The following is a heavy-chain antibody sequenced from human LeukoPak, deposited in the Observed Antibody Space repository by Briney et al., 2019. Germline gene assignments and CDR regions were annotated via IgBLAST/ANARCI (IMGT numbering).Heavy chain of an antibody. CDR3: ALTIRGHAFDI. J-gene: IGHJ3*02. D-gene: IGHD3-9*01. Sequence: PSETLSLTCTVSGGSISSGSYYWGWIRQPPGKGLEWIGSIYYSGSTYYNPSLKSRVTISVDTSKNQFSLKLSSVTAADTAVYYCALTIRGHAFDIWGQGTMVTVSS. CDR2: IYYSGST. V-gene: IGHV4-39*01. CDR1: GGSISSGSYY.